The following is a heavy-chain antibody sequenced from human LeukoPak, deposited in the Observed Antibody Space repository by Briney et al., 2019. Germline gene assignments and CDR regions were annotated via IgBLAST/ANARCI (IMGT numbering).Heavy chain of an antibody. CDR1: GGSISSHY. D-gene: IGHD3-22*01. Sequence: SETLSLTCTVSGGSISSHYWSWIRQPPGKGLAWIGYIYYSGSTNYNPSLKSRVTISVDTSKNQFSLKLSSVTAADTAVYYCARGTTFYDSSGSDFDYWGQGTLVTVSS. CDR2: IYYSGST. CDR3: ARGTTFYDSSGSDFDY. J-gene: IGHJ4*02. V-gene: IGHV4-59*11.